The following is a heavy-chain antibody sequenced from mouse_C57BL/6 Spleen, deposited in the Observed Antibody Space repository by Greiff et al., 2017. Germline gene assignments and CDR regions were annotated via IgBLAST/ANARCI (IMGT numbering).Heavy chain of an antibody. CDR1: CYYIASGYY. CDR2: ISYDGSN. J-gene: IGHJ1*01. D-gene: IGHD1-1*01. V-gene: IGHV3-6*01. Sequence: EVKLQESRHCLVQPSQSLSITRSVNCYYIASGYYWNWIRQFPGNKLEWMGYISYDGSNNSNPSLKNRISITRDTSKNQFFLKLNSVTTEDTATYYCASGGHGIQYF. CDR3: ASGGHGIQYF.